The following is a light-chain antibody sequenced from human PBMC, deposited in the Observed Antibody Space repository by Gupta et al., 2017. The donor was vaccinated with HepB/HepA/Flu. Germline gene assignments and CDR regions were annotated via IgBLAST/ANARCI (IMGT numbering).Light chain of an antibody. V-gene: IGLV3-21*04. CDR3: QGWDSSSDHPV. Sequence: SSVLTQPPSVSVSPGKTARSTCGGNNIGSKSVHWYQQKPGQAPVLVIYYDSDRPSGIPERFSGANSGNTANLTISRVEAGDEADYYCQGWDSSSDHPVFGGGTKLTVL. J-gene: IGLJ3*02. CDR1: NIGSKS. CDR2: YDS.